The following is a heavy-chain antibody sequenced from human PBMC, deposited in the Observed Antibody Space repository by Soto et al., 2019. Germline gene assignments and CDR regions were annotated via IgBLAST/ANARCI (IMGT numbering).Heavy chain of an antibody. CDR2: ISGRGGNT. Sequence: GGSLRLSCAASGFIFNNYAINWVRQVPGKGLEWVSGISGRGGNTFYADSMKGRFTISRDNSKNTVYLQMTNLRVEDTAIYYCAKTSHSGDYAGPFDSWGQGTLVTVSS. CDR3: AKTSHSGDYAGPFDS. V-gene: IGHV3-23*01. CDR1: GFIFNNYA. D-gene: IGHD4-17*01. J-gene: IGHJ4*02.